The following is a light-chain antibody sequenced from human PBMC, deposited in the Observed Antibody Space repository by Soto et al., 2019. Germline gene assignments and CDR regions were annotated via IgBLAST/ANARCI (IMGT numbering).Light chain of an antibody. CDR2: DAS. CDR3: QQRSNWPLT. Sequence: EVMLTQSPATLSLSPGERATLSCRASQSVSSYLAWYQQKPGQAPRLLIYDASNRATGIPARFSGSGSGTDFTLTICSLEPEDFAVYYCQQRSNWPLTFGGGTKV. J-gene: IGKJ4*01. CDR1: QSVSSY. V-gene: IGKV3-11*01.